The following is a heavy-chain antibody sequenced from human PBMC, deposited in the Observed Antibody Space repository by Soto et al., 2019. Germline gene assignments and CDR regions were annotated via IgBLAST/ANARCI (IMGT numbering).Heavy chain of an antibody. CDR1: GFTFSSYG. D-gene: IGHD2-15*01. Sequence: PGGSLRLSCAASGFTFSSYGMHWVRQAPGKGLEWVAVISYDGSNKYYADSVKGRFTISRDNSKNTLYLQMNSLRAEDTDVYYWAKVRYCSGGSCYQPPDYWGQGTLVSVSS. V-gene: IGHV3-30*18. CDR2: ISYDGSNK. CDR3: AKVRYCSGGSCYQPPDY. J-gene: IGHJ4*02.